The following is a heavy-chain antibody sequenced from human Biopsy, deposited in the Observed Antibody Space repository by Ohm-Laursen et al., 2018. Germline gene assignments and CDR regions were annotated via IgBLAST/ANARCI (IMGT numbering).Heavy chain of an antibody. CDR1: GASISDYY. Sequence: TLSLTCAVSGASISDYYCVWIRQPAGKGLEWIGLIFTSGSTTYNPPLRSRVTMSVDTSKNQFSLKVRSVTAADTAVYYCVRGIDYYDPYHYYALDVWGQGTTVTVSS. CDR2: IFTSGST. D-gene: IGHD3-22*01. J-gene: IGHJ6*02. CDR3: VRGIDYYDPYHYYALDV. V-gene: IGHV4-4*07.